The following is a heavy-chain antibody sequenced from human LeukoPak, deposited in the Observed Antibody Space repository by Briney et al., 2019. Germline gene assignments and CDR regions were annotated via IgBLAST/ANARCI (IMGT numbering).Heavy chain of an antibody. D-gene: IGHD2-15*01. CDR2: IYYTGST. Sequence: TETLSLTCIVSGGSISSSSSYWDWIRQPPGKGLEWIGSIYYTGSTNYNPSLKSRVTISVDTSKNQFSLKLSSVTAADTAVYYCARVVVAATRWFDPWGQGTLVTVSS. V-gene: IGHV4-39*07. CDR3: ARVVVAATRWFDP. CDR1: GGSISSSSSY. J-gene: IGHJ5*02.